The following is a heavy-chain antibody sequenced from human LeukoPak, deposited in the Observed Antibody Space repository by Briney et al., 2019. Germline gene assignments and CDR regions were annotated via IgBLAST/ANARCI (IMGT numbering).Heavy chain of an antibody. D-gene: IGHD2-2*03. CDR1: GYTFTGYY. CDR2: MNPNSGNT. J-gene: IGHJ6*03. V-gene: IGHV1-8*03. CDR3: ARVDMHYYYNMDV. Sequence: GASVKVSCKASGYTFTGYYMHWVRQAPGQGLEWMGWMNPNSGNTGYAQKFQGRVTITRNTSISTAYMQLSSLRSEDTAVYYCARVDMHYYYNMDVWGKGTTVTVSS.